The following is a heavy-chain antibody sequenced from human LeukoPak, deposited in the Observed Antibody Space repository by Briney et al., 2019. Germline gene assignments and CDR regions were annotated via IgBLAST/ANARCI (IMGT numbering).Heavy chain of an antibody. CDR3: ARDMMGLQDADY. CDR2: ISAYNGNT. CDR1: GYTFTGYY. V-gene: IGHV1-18*04. J-gene: IGHJ4*02. Sequence: GASVKVSCKASGYTFTGYYMHWVRQAPGQGLEWMGWISAYNGNTNYAQKLQGRVTMTTDTSTSTAYMELRSLRADDTAVYYCARDMMGLQDADYWGQGTLVTVSS. D-gene: IGHD3-16*01.